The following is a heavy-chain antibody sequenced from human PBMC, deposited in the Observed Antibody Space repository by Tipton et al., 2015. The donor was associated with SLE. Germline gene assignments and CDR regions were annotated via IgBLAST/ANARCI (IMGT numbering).Heavy chain of an antibody. CDR2: IYSSGSP. Sequence: TLSLTCTVSGGSISGFYWSGIRQPDGKGLEWIGRIYSSGSPNYNPSLKSRVTMSVDTSTNQFSLKLSSVTAADTAVYFCARPIVGVAAFHIWGPGTMVTVSS. D-gene: IGHD1-26*01. J-gene: IGHJ3*02. CDR3: ARPIVGVAAFHI. CDR1: GGSISGFY. V-gene: IGHV4-4*07.